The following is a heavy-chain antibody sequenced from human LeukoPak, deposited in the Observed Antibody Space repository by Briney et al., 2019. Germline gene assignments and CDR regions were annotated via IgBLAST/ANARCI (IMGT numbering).Heavy chain of an antibody. CDR1: GGSLNAYY. V-gene: IGHV4-34*01. CDR2: IDHNGYT. Sequence: SETLSLTCDVHGGSLNAYYWTWIRQSPGRGLEWIGEIDHNGYTSYNPSLKSRVTISVDTSKKQFFLKLTSMTAADTAVYYCARDRASTYVWGQGILVTVSS. J-gene: IGHJ4*02. CDR3: ARDRASTYV. D-gene: IGHD5-18*01.